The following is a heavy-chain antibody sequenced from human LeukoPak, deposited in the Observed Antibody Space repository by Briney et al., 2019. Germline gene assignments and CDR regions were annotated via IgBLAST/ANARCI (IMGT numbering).Heavy chain of an antibody. D-gene: IGHD3-10*01. CDR3: ARDRHHRFGELFP. J-gene: IGHJ4*02. CDR2: ISSSSSYI. CDR1: GFTFSSYS. Sequence: GGSLRLFYAASGFTFSSYSMSWVRQAPGQGLEWVSSISSSSSYIYHADSVKGRFTISRDNAKNSLYLQMNSLRAEDTAVYYCARDRHHRFGELFPWGQGTRVTVSS. V-gene: IGHV3-21*01.